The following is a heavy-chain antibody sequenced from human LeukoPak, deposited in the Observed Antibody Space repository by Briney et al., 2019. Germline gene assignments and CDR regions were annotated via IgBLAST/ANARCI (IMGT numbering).Heavy chain of an antibody. J-gene: IGHJ4*02. CDR1: EYTFTSYY. D-gene: IGHD1-7*01. Sequence: ASVKVSCKASEYTFTSYYMHWVRQAPGQGLEWMGIINPSGGSTSHAQKFQGRVTMTKDTSTRTVYMELSSLRSEDTAVYYCARGKPRTRDLGYWGQGTLVTVSS. CDR2: INPSGGST. CDR3: ARGKPRTRDLGY. V-gene: IGHV1-46*01.